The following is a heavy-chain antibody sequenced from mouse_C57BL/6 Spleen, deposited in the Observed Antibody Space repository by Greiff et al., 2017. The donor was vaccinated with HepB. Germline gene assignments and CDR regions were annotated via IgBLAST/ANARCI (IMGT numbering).Heavy chain of an antibody. CDR2: INPSTGGT. J-gene: IGHJ2*01. D-gene: IGHD1-1*02. Sequence: VHVKQSGPELVKPGASVKISCKASGYSFTGYYMNWVKQSPEKSLEWIGEINPSTGGTTYNQKFKAKATLTVDKSSSTAYMQLKSLTSEDSAVYYCARSMSYGFDYWGQGTTLTVSS. V-gene: IGHV1-42*01. CDR3: ARSMSYGFDY. CDR1: GYSFTGYY.